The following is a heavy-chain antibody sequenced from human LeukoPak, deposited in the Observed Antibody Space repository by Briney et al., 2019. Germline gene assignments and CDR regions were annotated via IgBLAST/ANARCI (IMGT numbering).Heavy chain of an antibody. CDR3: ARDDSGNWFDP. V-gene: IGHV4-31*03. CDR2: IYYSGST. D-gene: IGHD3-22*01. J-gene: IGHJ5*02. Sequence: PSETLSLTCTVSGGSISSGGYYWSWIRQHPGKGLEWIGYIYYSGSTYYNPSLKSRVTISVDTSKNQFSLKLSSVTAADTAVYYCARDDSGNWFDPWGQGTLVTASS. CDR1: GGSISSGGYY.